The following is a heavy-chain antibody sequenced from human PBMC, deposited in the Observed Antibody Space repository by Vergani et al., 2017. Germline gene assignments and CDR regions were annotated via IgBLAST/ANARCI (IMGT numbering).Heavy chain of an antibody. CDR2: ISSGSSYI. Sequence: EVQLVESGGGLVKPGGSLRLSCAASGFTFSSFSMNWVRQAPGKGLEWVSSISSGSSYISYADSVKGRFTISRDNAKNSLYLQMNSLRAEDTAVYYCARAPGAGPSWGQGTLVTVSS. CDR1: GFTFSSFS. CDR3: ARAPGAGPS. V-gene: IGHV3-21*06. J-gene: IGHJ5*02.